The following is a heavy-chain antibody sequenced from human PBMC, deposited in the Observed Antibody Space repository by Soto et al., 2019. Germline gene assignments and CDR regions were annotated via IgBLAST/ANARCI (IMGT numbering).Heavy chain of an antibody. J-gene: IGHJ4*02. Sequence: TLSLTGTGSGGSIRSYYWSWIRQPPGEGLEWIGYIYHSGTLYTPALQSRVTISVDRSKNQFSLKLSSVTAADTAVYYCATSFRFNFAYWGPGILVTVSS. CDR3: ATSFRFNFAY. V-gene: IGHV4-30-2*01. CDR1: GGSIRSYY. D-gene: IGHD2-2*01. CDR2: IYHSGT.